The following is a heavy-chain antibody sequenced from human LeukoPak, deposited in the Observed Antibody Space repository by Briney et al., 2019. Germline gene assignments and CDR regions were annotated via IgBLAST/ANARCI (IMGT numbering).Heavy chain of an antibody. CDR2: IRSKANSYAT. Sequence: GGSLRLSCAASGFTFSGSAMHWVRQASGKGLEWVGRIRSKANSYATAYAASVKGRFTISRDDSKNTAYLQMNSLKTEDTAVYYCTRRSDIVVVVAATDYYYMDVWGKGTTVTVSS. CDR3: TRRSDIVVVVAATDYYYMDV. CDR1: GFTFSGSA. J-gene: IGHJ6*03. D-gene: IGHD2-15*01. V-gene: IGHV3-73*01.